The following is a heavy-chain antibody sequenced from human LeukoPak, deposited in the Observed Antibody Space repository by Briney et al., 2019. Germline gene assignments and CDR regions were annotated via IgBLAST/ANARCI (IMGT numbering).Heavy chain of an antibody. CDR2: ISYDGSSK. J-gene: IGHJ4*02. D-gene: IGHD6-13*01. Sequence: GRSLRLSCAASGFTFSSYGMHWVRQAPGKGLEWVAVISYDGSSKYYADSVKGRFTISRDNSKNTLYLQMNSLRAEDTAVYYCARDEGGSSCFDYWGQGTLVTVSS. V-gene: IGHV3-30*03. CDR3: ARDEGGSSCFDY. CDR1: GFTFSSYG.